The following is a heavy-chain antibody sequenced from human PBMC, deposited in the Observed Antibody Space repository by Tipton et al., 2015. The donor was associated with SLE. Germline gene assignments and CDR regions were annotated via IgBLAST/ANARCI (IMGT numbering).Heavy chain of an antibody. CDR2: ISDSGST. J-gene: IGHJ4*02. CDR3: ARHFGRSIEFDY. CDR1: GGSISSYY. D-gene: IGHD3/OR15-3a*01. Sequence: TLSLTCTISGGSISSYYWSWIRQPPGKGLEWIGYISDSGSTYYNPSLKSRVIISGDTSKNQFSLKLNSVTAADTAVYYCARHFGRSIEFDYWGQGTLVTVSS. V-gene: IGHV4-59*01.